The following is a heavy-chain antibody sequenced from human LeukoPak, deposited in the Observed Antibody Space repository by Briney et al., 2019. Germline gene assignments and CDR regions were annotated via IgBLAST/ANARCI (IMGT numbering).Heavy chain of an antibody. V-gene: IGHV3-43*01. Sequence: GGSLRLSCAASGFTFDDYTMHWVRQAPGKALEWVSLIGWDGGGTFYADSVKGRFTISRDNSKNSLYLQMNSLRTEDTALYFCAKDKSGDGYNNYFDYWGEGTLVTVSS. J-gene: IGHJ4*02. CDR2: IGWDGGGT. CDR1: GFTFDDYT. CDR3: AKDKSGDGYNNYFDY. D-gene: IGHD5-24*01.